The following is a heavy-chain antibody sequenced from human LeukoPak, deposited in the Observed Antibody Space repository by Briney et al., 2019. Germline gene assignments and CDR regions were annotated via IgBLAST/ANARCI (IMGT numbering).Heavy chain of an antibody. D-gene: IGHD6-13*01. CDR3: ARARGNGAAAAPRYYYGMDV. V-gene: IGHV4-34*01. CDR2: INHSGST. Sequence: SETLSLTCAVYGGSFSGYYWRWIRQPPGKGLEWIGEINHSGSTNYNPSLKSRVTISVDTSKNQFSLKLSSVTAADTAVYYCARARGNGAAAAPRYYYGMDVWGQGTTVTVSS. J-gene: IGHJ6*02. CDR1: GGSFSGYY.